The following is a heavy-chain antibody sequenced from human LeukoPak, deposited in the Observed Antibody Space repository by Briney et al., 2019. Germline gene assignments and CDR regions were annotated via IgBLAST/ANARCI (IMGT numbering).Heavy chain of an antibody. CDR1: GGSIRSSSYY. J-gene: IGHJ4*02. CDR2: IDYSGST. V-gene: IGHV4-39*01. Sequence: PSETLSLTCTVSGGSIRSSSYYWGWIRQPPGKGLEWIGSIDYSGSTYYSPSLKSRVTISVDTSKNQFSLKLRSVTAADTAVYYCARARRQTYYFDYWGQGTLVTVSS. CDR3: ARARRQTYYFDY.